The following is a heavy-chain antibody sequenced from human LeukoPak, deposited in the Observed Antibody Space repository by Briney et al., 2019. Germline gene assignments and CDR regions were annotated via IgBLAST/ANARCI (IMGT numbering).Heavy chain of an antibody. D-gene: IGHD2-15*01. CDR3: ARDNMRYCSGGSCCPGGY. CDR2: INPNSGGT. Sequence: ASVKVSCKASGYTFTGYYMHWVRQAPGQGLEWMGWINPNSGGTNYAQKFQGRVTMTRDTSISTAYMELSRLRSDDTAVYYCARDNMRYCSGGSCCPGGYWGQGTLVTVSS. J-gene: IGHJ4*02. V-gene: IGHV1-2*02. CDR1: GYTFTGYY.